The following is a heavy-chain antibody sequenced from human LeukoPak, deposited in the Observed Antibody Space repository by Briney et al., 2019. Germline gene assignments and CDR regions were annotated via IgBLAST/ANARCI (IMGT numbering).Heavy chain of an antibody. CDR2: INPNSGGT. CDR3: ARDSRFLEWLFDY. CDR1: GYTFTGYY. Sequence: ASVKVSCKASGYTFTGYYMHWVRQAPGQGLEWMGWINPNSGGTNYAQKFQGRVTMTRDTSISTAYMELSRLRSDDTAVYYCARDSRFLEWLFDYWGQGTPVTVSS. V-gene: IGHV1-2*02. J-gene: IGHJ4*02. D-gene: IGHD3-3*01.